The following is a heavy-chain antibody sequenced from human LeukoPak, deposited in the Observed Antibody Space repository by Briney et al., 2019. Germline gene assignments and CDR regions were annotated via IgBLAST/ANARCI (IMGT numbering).Heavy chain of an antibody. CDR1: GFTFSSYA. Sequence: GGSLRLSCAASGFTFSSYAMSWVRQAPGKGLEWVSAISGSGGSTYYADSVKGRFTISRDNSKNTLYLQMNSLRAEDTAVYYCAKSLNYDSSGYDFDYWGQGTLVTVSS. CDR2: ISGSGGST. V-gene: IGHV3-23*01. D-gene: IGHD3-22*01. CDR3: AKSLNYDSSGYDFDY. J-gene: IGHJ4*02.